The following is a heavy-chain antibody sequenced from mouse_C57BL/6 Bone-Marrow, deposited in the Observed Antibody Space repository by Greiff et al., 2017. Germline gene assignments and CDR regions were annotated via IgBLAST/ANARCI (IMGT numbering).Heavy chain of an antibody. D-gene: IGHD2-4*01. Sequence: VPLQQSGAELVRPGASVKLSCTASGFNIKDDYMHWVKQRPEQGLEWIGWIDPENGDTEYASKFQGKAPITADTSSNTAYLQLSSLTSEDTAVYYCTLYYDYGYAMDYWGQGTSVTVSS. CDR2: IDPENGDT. CDR1: GFNIKDDY. CDR3: TLYYDYGYAMDY. J-gene: IGHJ4*01. V-gene: IGHV14-4*01.